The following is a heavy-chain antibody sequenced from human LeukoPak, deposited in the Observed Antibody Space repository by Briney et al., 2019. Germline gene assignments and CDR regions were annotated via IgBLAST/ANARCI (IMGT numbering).Heavy chain of an antibody. CDR2: ISGGGRNI. CDR1: GFTFSSYW. J-gene: IGHJ6*02. D-gene: IGHD3-9*01. V-gene: IGHV3-74*01. Sequence: PGGSLRLSCAASGFTFSSYWMHWVRQDPRNGLEWVSRISGGGRNINYADSVRGRFTISRDNAKNTLYLQMNTLRVEDTAVYYCTRDLMDYDVSTGLHHYYMDVWGQGTTVTVSS. CDR3: TRDLMDYDVSTGLHHYYMDV.